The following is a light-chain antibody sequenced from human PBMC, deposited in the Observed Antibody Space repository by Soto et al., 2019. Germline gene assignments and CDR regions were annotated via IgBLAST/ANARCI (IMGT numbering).Light chain of an antibody. J-gene: IGLJ2*01. Sequence: QSVLTQPASASGSPGQSITISCTGTSSDIGIYNYVSWYQQHPGKAPKLMISEVTNRPSGVSNRFSGSKSGNTASLTISGLQAEDEADYYCSSYSSSNTPVLFGGGTKVTVL. CDR1: SSDIGIYNY. V-gene: IGLV2-14*01. CDR3: SSYSSSNTPVL. CDR2: EVT.